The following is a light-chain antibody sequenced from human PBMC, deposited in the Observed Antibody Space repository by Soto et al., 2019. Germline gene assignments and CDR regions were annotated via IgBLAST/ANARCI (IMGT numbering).Light chain of an antibody. J-gene: IGKJ1*01. V-gene: IGKV3-20*01. CDR2: GTS. Sequence: EVVLTQSPGTLSLSLGERATLSCRASERIYSSYLGWYQQKPGQAPRLLIYGTSSRATGIPDRFSGSGSGTDFTLTISRLGPEDFAVYYCQQYGSSWTFGQGTKVDIK. CDR1: ERIYSSY. CDR3: QQYGSSWT.